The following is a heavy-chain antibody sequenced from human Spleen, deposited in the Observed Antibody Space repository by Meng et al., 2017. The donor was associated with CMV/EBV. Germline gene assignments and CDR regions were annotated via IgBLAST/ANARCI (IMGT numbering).Heavy chain of an antibody. V-gene: IGHV1-69*04. CDR2: ITPFNGNT. D-gene: IGHD3-9*01. CDR1: GGTFSSYA. J-gene: IGHJ4*02. CDR3: ARANGLRYFDWLNTFDY. Sequence: QVQLVQSGAEVKKPGSSVKVSCKASGGTFSSYAISWVRQAPGQGLEWMGWITPFNGNTNYAQKFQDRVTITRDRSMSTAYMELSSLRSEDTAVYYCARANGLRYFDWLNTFDYWGQGTLVTVSS.